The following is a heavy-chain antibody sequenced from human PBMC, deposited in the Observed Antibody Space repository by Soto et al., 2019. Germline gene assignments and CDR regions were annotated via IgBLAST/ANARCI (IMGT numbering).Heavy chain of an antibody. D-gene: IGHD6-13*01. Sequence: PGGSLRLSCAASGFTFSSYAMHWVRQAPGKGLEWVAVISYDGSNKYYADSVKGRFTISRDNSKNTLYLQMNSLRAEDTAVYYCARDPGDPSRSWYSDYYYGMDVWGQGTTVTVSS. CDR1: GFTFSSYA. V-gene: IGHV3-30-3*01. J-gene: IGHJ6*02. CDR2: ISYDGSNK. CDR3: ARDPGDPSRSWYSDYYYGMDV.